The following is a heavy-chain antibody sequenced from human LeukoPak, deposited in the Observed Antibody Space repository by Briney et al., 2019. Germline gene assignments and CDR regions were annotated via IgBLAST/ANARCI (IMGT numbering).Heavy chain of an antibody. V-gene: IGHV3-9*01. D-gene: IGHD5-24*01. J-gene: IGHJ4*02. Sequence: SLRLSCAASGFTFEDYAMHWVRQGPGKGLEWVSGISWNSDRIGYADSVKGRFTTSRDNAKNSLYLQMNSLRAEDTALYYCAKDMEMATSYFDYWGQGTLVTVSS. CDR2: ISWNSDRI. CDR3: AKDMEMATSYFDY. CDR1: GFTFEDYA.